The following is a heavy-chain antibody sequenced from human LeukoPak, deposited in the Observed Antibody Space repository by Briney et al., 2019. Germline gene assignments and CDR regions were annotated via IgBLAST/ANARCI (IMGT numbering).Heavy chain of an antibody. V-gene: IGHV1-18*01. J-gene: IGHJ4*02. Sequence: ASVKVSCKASGYTFTGNGISWVRQAPGQGLEWMGWISGYNGNTEYARMLQGRVTMTTDTSTSTAYMELRSLRSDDTAVYYCARAGHCSGTNCCMEGFDYWGQGTLVTVSS. CDR1: GYTFTGNG. D-gene: IGHD2-2*01. CDR2: ISGYNGNT. CDR3: ARAGHCSGTNCCMEGFDY.